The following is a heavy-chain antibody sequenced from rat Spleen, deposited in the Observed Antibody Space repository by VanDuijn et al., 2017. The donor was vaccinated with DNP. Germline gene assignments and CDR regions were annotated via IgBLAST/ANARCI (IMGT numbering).Heavy chain of an antibody. Sequence: EVQLVESGGGLVQPGRSLKLSCVTSGFTFSNYYMAWVRQAPTKGLEWVASISTGGGNTYDRDSVKGRFSLSRDNAKSTLYLQVDSLRSEDTATYYCARPEYYDGSYYYGWFAHWGQGTLVTVSS. CDR3: ARPEYYDGSYYYGWFAH. J-gene: IGHJ3*01. CDR2: ISTGGGNT. CDR1: GFTFSNYY. D-gene: IGHD1-12*02. V-gene: IGHV5-25*01.